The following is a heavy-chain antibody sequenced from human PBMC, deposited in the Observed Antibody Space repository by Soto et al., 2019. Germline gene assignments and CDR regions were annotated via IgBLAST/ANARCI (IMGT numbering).Heavy chain of an antibody. CDR1: GGPISSRGYY. J-gene: IGHJ5*02. Sequence: QLQLQESGPGLVKPSETLSLTCTVSGGPISSRGYYWVWIRQPPGKGLEWIGTIYYSGSTYYNPSLKSRVTISVDTSKNQCSLKLSSVTAADTAVYYCATSNWFDPWGQGTLVTVSS. CDR2: IYYSGST. V-gene: IGHV4-39*01. CDR3: ATSNWFDP.